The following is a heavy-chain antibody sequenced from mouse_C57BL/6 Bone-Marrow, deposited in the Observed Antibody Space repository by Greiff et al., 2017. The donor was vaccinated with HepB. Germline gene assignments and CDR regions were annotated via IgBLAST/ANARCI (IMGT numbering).Heavy chain of an antibody. CDR3: ARLDSSGYVDY. D-gene: IGHD3-2*02. Sequence: EVQLVESGGDLVKPGGSLKLSCAASGFTFSSYGMSWVRQTPDKRLAWVATISSGGSYTYYPDSVKGRFTISRDNAKNTRYLQMSSLKSEDTAMYYCARLDSSGYVDYWGQGTTLTVSA. J-gene: IGHJ2*01. CDR1: GFTFSSYG. CDR2: ISSGGSYT. V-gene: IGHV5-6*01.